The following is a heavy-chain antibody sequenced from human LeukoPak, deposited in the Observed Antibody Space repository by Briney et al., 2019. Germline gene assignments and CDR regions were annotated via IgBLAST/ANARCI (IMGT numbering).Heavy chain of an antibody. J-gene: IGHJ4*02. V-gene: IGHV4-34*01. Sequence: SETLSLTCAVYGGSFSGYYWSWIRQPPGKGLEWIGEINHSGSTNYNPSLKSRVTISVDTSKNQFSLKLSSVTAADTAVYYCARERYYYGPGRPPLRGGPDYWGQGTLVTVSS. D-gene: IGHD3-10*01. CDR3: ARERYYYGPGRPPLRGGPDY. CDR2: INHSGST. CDR1: GGSFSGYY.